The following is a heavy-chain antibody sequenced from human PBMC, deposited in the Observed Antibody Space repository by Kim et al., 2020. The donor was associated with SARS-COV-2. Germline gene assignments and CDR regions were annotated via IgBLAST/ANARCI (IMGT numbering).Heavy chain of an antibody. J-gene: IGHJ4*02. CDR1: GFTFSSYG. CDR3: AKAGTWIQLWLLDY. D-gene: IGHD5-18*01. V-gene: IGHV3-30*18. CDR2: ISYDGSNK. Sequence: GGSLRLSCAASGFTFSSYGMHWVRQAPGKGLEWVAVISYDGSNKYYADSVKGRFTISRDNSKNTLYLQMNSLRAEDTAVYYCAKAGTWIQLWLLDYWGQGTLVTVSS.